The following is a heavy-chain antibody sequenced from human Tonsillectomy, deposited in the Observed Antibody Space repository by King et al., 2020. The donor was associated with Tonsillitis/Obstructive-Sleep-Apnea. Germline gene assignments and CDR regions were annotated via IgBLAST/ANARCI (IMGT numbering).Heavy chain of an antibody. V-gene: IGHV4-31*03. D-gene: IGHD2-2*02. Sequence: QLQESGPGLVKPSQTLSLTCTVSGGSISSGGHYWSWIRQHPGKGLEWIGNIYYSGSNYYSPSLKSRVTISVDTSKNQFSLKVTSVTSADTAVYYCAGGGLLYLPVNYYMDVWGRGTAVTVFS. J-gene: IGHJ6*03. CDR2: IYYSGSN. CDR3: AGGGLLYLPVNYYMDV. CDR1: GGSISSGGHY.